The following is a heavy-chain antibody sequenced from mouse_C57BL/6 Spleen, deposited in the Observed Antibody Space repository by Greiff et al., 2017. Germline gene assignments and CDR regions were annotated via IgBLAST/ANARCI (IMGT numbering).Heavy chain of an antibody. CDR2: IHPNSGST. D-gene: IGHD1-1*01. Sequence: VQLQQPGAELVKPGASVKLSCKASGYTFTSYWMHWVKQRPGQGLEWIGMIHPNSGSTNYNEKFKSKATLTVDKSSSTAYMQLSSLTSEDSAVYYCARWGTVVARGYFDVWGTGTTLTVSS. CDR1: GYTFTSYW. J-gene: IGHJ1*03. CDR3: ARWGTVVARGYFDV. V-gene: IGHV1-64*01.